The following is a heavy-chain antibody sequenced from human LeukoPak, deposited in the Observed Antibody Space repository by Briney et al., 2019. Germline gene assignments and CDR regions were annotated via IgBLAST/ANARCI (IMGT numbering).Heavy chain of an antibody. CDR1: GGSSSSYY. V-gene: IGHV4-59*08. CDR3: ARHVSGYSSGWTFDH. Sequence: PSETLSLTCTVSGGSSSSYYWSWIRQPPGKGLEWIGYIYHSGSTNYNPSLKSRVTISVDTSKNQFSLKLSSVTAADTAVYYCARHVSGYSSGWTFDHWGQGTLVSVSS. CDR2: IYHSGST. D-gene: IGHD6-19*01. J-gene: IGHJ4*02.